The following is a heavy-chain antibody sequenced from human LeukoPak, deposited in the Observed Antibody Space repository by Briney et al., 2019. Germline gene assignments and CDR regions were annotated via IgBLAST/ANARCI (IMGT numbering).Heavy chain of an antibody. CDR2: IYYSGST. Sequence: PSETLSLTCTVSGGSISSYYWSWIRQPPGKGLEWIGYIYYSGSTNYNPSLKSRVTISVDTSKNQFSLKLSSVIAADTAVYYCARAKLGGSPDYWGQGTLVTVSS. J-gene: IGHJ4*02. CDR1: GGSISSYY. V-gene: IGHV4-59*01. CDR3: ARAKLGGSPDY. D-gene: IGHD3-10*01.